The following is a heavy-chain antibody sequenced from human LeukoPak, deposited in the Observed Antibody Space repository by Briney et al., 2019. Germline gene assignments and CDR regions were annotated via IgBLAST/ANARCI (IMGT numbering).Heavy chain of an antibody. CDR3: AKGGYPVVVVPAASSAFDI. V-gene: IGHV3-74*01. D-gene: IGHD2-2*01. CDR1: GFTFSGYW. CDR2: INTDGSST. Sequence: GGSLRLSCAASGFTFSGYWMHWVRQAPGKGLVWVSRINTDGSSTRYADSVKGRFTISRDNAKNTLYLQMNSLRAEDTAVYYCAKGGYPVVVVPAASSAFDIWGQGTMVTVSS. J-gene: IGHJ3*02.